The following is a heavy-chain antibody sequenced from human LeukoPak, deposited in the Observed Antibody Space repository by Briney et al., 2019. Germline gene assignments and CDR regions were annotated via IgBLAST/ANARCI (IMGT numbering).Heavy chain of an antibody. CDR2: ISGSGGST. CDR3: AKDGRLRYFDWLLYKGVYFDY. V-gene: IGHV3-23*01. D-gene: IGHD3-9*01. Sequence: GGSLRLSCAASGFTFSSYAMSWVRQAPGKGLEWVSAISGSGGSTYYADSVKGRFTISRDNSKNTLYLQMNSLRAEDTAVYYCAKDGRLRYFDWLLYKGVYFDYWGQGTLVTVSS. J-gene: IGHJ4*02. CDR1: GFTFSSYA.